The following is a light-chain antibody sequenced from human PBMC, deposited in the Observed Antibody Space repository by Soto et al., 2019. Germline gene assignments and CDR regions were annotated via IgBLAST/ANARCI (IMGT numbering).Light chain of an antibody. Sequence: EIVLTQSPGTLSLSPGERATLSCRASQSVSSSYLAWYQQKPGQAPRLLIYGASSRATGIPDRFSGSGSRTDFTLTISRLEPEDFAVYYCQQYGSSPLAFVGGTKVEIK. J-gene: IGKJ4*01. CDR3: QQYGSSPLA. CDR2: GAS. V-gene: IGKV3-20*01. CDR1: QSVSSSY.